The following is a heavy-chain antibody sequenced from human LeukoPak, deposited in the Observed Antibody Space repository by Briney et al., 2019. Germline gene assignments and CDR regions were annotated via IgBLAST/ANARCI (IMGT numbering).Heavy chain of an antibody. J-gene: IGHJ4*02. CDR3: ARDLYYDSSGSPDY. CDR2: INPNSGGT. D-gene: IGHD3-22*01. V-gene: IGHV1-2*02. CDR1: GYTFTGYY. Sequence: ASVKVSCKASGYTFTGYYIHWVRLAPGQGLEWMGWINPNSGGTKYAQKFQGRVTMTRDTSISTAYMELSRLGSDDTAVYYCARDLYYDSSGSPDYWGQGTLVTVSS.